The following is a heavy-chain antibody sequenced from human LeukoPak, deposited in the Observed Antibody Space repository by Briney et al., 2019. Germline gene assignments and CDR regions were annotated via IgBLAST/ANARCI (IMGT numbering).Heavy chain of an antibody. CDR3: ARDIAAAGTWFDP. CDR1: GGSISSSSYY. J-gene: IGHJ5*02. Sequence: SETLSLTCTVSGGSISSSSYYWGWIRQPPGKGLEWIGYIYYSGSTNYNPSLKSRVTISVDTSKNQFSLKLSSVTAADTAVYYCARDIAAAGTWFDPWGQGTLVTVSS. D-gene: IGHD6-13*01. V-gene: IGHV4-61*05. CDR2: IYYSGST.